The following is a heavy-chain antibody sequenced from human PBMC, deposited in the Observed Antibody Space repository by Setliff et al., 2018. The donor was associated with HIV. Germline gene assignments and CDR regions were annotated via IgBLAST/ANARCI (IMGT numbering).Heavy chain of an antibody. CDR3: ARALMVRGVTTPFDS. V-gene: IGHV4-59*02. J-gene: IGHJ4*02. Sequence: PSETLSLTCTVSGGSVSTHYWSWIRQSPGKGLEWIGYFYYSGSTNYNPSLRSRLTISAATSKKQLYLRVTSVTAADTAVYYCARALMVRGVTTPFDSWGQGTLVTVSS. CDR2: FYYSGST. D-gene: IGHD3-10*01. CDR1: GGSVSTHY.